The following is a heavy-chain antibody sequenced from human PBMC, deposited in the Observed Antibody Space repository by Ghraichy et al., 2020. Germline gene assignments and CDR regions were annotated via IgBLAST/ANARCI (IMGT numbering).Heavy chain of an antibody. CDR3: ARRGGYCSSTSCPGRYYYGMDV. Sequence: SVKVSCKASGGTFSSYAISWVRQAPGQGLEWMGGIIPIFGTANYAQKFQSRVTITADESTSTAYMELSSLRSEDTAVYYCARRGGYCSSTSCPGRYYYGMDVWGQGTTVTVSS. CDR2: IIPIFGTA. D-gene: IGHD2-2*01. CDR1: GGTFSSYA. V-gene: IGHV1-69*13. J-gene: IGHJ6*02.